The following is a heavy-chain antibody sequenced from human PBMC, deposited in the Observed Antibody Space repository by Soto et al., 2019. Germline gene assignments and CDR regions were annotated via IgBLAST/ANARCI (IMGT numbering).Heavy chain of an antibody. CDR2: ISADGSQK. V-gene: IGHV3-30*03. Sequence: QVQLVESGGDVVQPGTSLRLSCAASGFPFSSFGLHWVRQAPGKGPEWVAVISADGSQKFYADSVMGRFTISRDNLRNTLFLQMNTLGPADTAVYYCASTSHWGQGTQVTVSS. CDR1: GFPFSSFG. CDR3: ASTSH. J-gene: IGHJ4*02.